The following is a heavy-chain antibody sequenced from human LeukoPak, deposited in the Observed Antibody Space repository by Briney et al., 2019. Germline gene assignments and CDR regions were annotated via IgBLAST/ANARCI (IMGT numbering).Heavy chain of an antibody. CDR1: GYTFTSYD. J-gene: IGHJ4*02. CDR3: ARGQEPGGFEDY. Sequence: ASVKVSCKASGYTFTSYDINWVRQATGQGLEWMGWMNPNSGNTGYAQKFQGRVTITRNTSISTAYMELSSLRSEDTAVYYCARGQEPGGFEDYWGQGTLVTVSS. V-gene: IGHV1-8*03. CDR2: MNPNSGNT. D-gene: IGHD3-16*01.